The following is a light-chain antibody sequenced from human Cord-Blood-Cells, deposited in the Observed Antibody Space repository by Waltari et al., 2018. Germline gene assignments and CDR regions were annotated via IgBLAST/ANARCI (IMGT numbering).Light chain of an antibody. CDR3: SSYTSSSTVV. Sequence: QSALTQPASVSGSPGQSITISCTGTSSDGGGYNYVSWYQQHPGKAPKLMIYEVSNRPSGVSNRFSGSKSGNTASLTISGLQAEDEADYYCSSYTSSSTVVFGTGTKVTVL. V-gene: IGLV2-14*01. CDR1: SSDGGGYNY. J-gene: IGLJ1*01. CDR2: EVS.